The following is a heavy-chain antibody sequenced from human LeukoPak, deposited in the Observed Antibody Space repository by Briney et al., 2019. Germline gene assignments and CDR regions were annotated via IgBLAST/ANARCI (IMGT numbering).Heavy chain of an antibody. V-gene: IGHV4-61*01. J-gene: IGHJ4*02. CDR3: ARLTNDYSFDY. CDR2: IYYSGST. D-gene: IGHD1-1*01. CDR1: GGSVSSDSYY. Sequence: SETLSLTCTVSGGSVSSDSYYWSWIRQPPGKGLEWIGYIYYSGSTNYNPSLKSRVTISVDTSKNQFSLKLSSVTAADTAVYYCARLTNDYSFDYWGQGTLVTVSS.